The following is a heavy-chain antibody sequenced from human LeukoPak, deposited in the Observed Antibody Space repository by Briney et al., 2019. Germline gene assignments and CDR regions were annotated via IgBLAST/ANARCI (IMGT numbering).Heavy chain of an antibody. J-gene: IGHJ5*02. CDR1: GGSISHYY. Sequence: SETLSLTCTVSGGSISHYYWSWIRQPAGKGLEWIGRIYTSGSTNYNPSLKSRVTMSVDTSKNQFSLKLSSVTAADTAVYYCARDLYCSCGSCSFDPWGQGTLVTVSS. V-gene: IGHV4-4*07. D-gene: IGHD2-15*01. CDR3: ARDLYCSCGSCSFDP. CDR2: IYTSGST.